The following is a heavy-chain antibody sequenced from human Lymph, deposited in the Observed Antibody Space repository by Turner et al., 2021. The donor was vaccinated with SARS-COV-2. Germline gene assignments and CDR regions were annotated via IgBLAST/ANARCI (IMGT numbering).Heavy chain of an antibody. D-gene: IGHD3-22*01. Sequence: VQLVASGGGVVPAGRSLRLSCAASGFPFSSYSMPWVRQAPGKGLEWVAFISYDRSDKYYADSVKVRFTFARDKSKNTLYLQMNRLRAEDTAVYYCARDRDSSGWVDYWGQGTLVTVSS. CDR3: ARDRDSSGWVDY. CDR1: GFPFSSYS. V-gene: IGHV3-30*04. J-gene: IGHJ4*02. CDR2: ISYDRSDK.